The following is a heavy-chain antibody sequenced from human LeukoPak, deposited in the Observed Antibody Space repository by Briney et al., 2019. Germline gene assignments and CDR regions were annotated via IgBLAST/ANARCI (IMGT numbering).Heavy chain of an antibody. V-gene: IGHV3-23*01. J-gene: IGHJ6*03. D-gene: IGHD4-17*01. CDR3: GKLPYGDLRYYYYYYMDV. CDR1: GFTFSSYG. Sequence: GGTLRLSCAASGFTFSSYGMSWVRQAPGKGLEWVSAISGSGGSTYYADSVKGRFTISRDNSKNTLYLQMNSLRAEDTAVYYCGKLPYGDLRYYYYYYMDVWGKGTTVTISS. CDR2: ISGSGGST.